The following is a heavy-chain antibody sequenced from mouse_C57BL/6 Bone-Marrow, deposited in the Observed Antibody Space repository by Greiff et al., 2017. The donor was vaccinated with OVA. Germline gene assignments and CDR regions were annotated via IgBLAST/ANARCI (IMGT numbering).Heavy chain of an antibody. V-gene: IGHV1-72*01. CDR1: GYTFTSYW. D-gene: IGHD4-1*01. Sequence: QVQLKQPGAELVKPGASVKLSCKASGYTFTSYWMHWVKQRPGRGLEWIGRIDPNSGGTKYNEKFKSKATLTVDKPSSTAYMQLSSLTSEDSAVYYCARRSNWDWFAYWGQGTLVTVSA. CDR2: IDPNSGGT. J-gene: IGHJ3*01. CDR3: ARRSNWDWFAY.